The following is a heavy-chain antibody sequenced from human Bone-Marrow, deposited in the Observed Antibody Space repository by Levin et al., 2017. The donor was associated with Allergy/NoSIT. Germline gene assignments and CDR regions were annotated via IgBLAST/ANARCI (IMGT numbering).Heavy chain of an antibody. V-gene: IGHV5-51*01. J-gene: IGHJ6*02. CDR3: ARQGTTADDYYYGMDV. Sequence: KVSCKGSGYSFTSYWIGWVRQMPGKGLEWMGIIYPGDSDTRYSPSFQGQVTISADKSISTAYPQWSSLKASDTDMDYWARQGTTADDYYYGMDVWGQGTTVTVSS. CDR2: IYPGDSDT. D-gene: IGHD2/OR15-2a*01. CDR1: GYSFTSYW.